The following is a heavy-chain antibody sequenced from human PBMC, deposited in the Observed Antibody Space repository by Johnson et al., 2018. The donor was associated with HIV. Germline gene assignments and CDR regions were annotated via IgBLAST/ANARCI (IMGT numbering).Heavy chain of an antibody. Sequence: VQLVESGGGVVRPGGSLRLSCAASGFTFDDYGMSWVRQAPGKGLAWVSGINWNGGSTGYADSVKGRFTISRDNAKNSLYLQMNSLRAEDTAVYYCARGTITLIRGVIGLDMWGQGTMVTVSS. CDR1: GFTFDDYG. V-gene: IGHV3-20*04. CDR3: ARGTITLIRGVIGLDM. CDR2: INWNGGST. D-gene: IGHD3-10*01. J-gene: IGHJ3*02.